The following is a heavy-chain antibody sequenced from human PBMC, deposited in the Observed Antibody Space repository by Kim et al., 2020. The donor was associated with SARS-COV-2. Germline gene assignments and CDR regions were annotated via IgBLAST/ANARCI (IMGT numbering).Heavy chain of an antibody. V-gene: IGHV7-4-1*02. Sequence: ASVKVSCKASGYTFTSYAMNWVRQAPGQGLEWMGWINTNTGNPTYAQGFTGRFVFSLDTSVSTAYLQISSLKAEDTAVYYCARDRYSYGLNWFDPWGQGTLVTASS. D-gene: IGHD5-18*01. CDR3: ARDRYSYGLNWFDP. CDR2: INTNTGNP. CDR1: GYTFTSYA. J-gene: IGHJ5*02.